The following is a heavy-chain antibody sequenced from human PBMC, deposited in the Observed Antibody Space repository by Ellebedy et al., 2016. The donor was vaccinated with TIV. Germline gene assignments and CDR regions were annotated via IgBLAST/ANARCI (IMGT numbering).Heavy chain of an antibody. CDR1: GYPFTSYD. J-gene: IGHJ1*01. V-gene: IGHV1-8*01. CDR2: MNPDSGNT. Sequence: ASVKVSXXASGYPFTSYDINWVRQATGQGLEWLGWMNPDSGNTGYAQKFQGRVTMTKNTSARTAYMELSSLRSEDTAVYYCARGRCHGDKCYSSYFYHWGQGTLVTVSS. D-gene: IGHD2-15*01. CDR3: ARGRCHGDKCYSSYFYH.